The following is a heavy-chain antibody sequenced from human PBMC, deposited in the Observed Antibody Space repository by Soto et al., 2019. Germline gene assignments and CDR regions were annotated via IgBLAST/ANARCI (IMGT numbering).Heavy chain of an antibody. CDR3: ARDSYYYDSSGYLGGDY. CDR2: INPYNGNT. Sequence: QVKLVQSGGEVKKPGASVKVSCKASGYTFSSYGISWVRQAPGQGLEWMGWINPYNGNTNYAQKVQDRVTMTTDTSTSTAYMELRSLRSDDTAVYYCARDSYYYDSSGYLGGDYWGQGTLVTVSS. V-gene: IGHV1-18*01. CDR1: GYTFSSYG. D-gene: IGHD3-22*01. J-gene: IGHJ4*02.